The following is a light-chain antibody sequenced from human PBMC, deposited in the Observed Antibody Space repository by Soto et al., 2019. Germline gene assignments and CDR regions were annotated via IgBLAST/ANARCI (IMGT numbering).Light chain of an antibody. CDR1: SSDVGGYNY. V-gene: IGLV2-14*01. Sequence: QSALTQPASVSGSPGQSITISCTGTSSDVGGYNYVSWYQQHPGKAPKLMIYEVSNRPSGVSNRFSGSKSDNTASLTIAGLQAEDEADYYCSSYTSSSTLYDFGTGTQVTVL. CDR3: SSYTSSSTLYD. CDR2: EVS. J-gene: IGLJ1*01.